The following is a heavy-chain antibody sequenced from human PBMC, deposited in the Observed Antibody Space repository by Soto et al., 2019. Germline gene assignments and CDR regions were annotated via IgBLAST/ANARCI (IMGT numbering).Heavy chain of an antibody. CDR3: ARTPGYYGDFFDY. J-gene: IGHJ4*02. CDR1: GFPFDDYG. CDR2: INRNGGST. Sequence: EVQLVESGGGAVRPGGSLRLSCAASGFPFDDYGMSWVRQAPGKGLEWVSGINRNGGSTGYADSVKGRFTISRDNAKNSLHLHMNSLRAEDTAFYYCARTPGYYGDFFDYWGQGTLVTVSA. V-gene: IGHV3-20*04. D-gene: IGHD4-17*01.